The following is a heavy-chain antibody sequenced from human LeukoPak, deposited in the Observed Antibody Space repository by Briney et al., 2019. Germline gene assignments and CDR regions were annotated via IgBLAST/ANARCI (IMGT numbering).Heavy chain of an antibody. Sequence: SQTLSLTCTVSGGSISSGSYYWSWIRQPAGKGLEWIGRIYTSGSTNYNPSLKSRVTMSVDTSKNQFSLKLSSVTAADTAVYYCARVVYGYMELLYMDVWGKGTTVTVSS. D-gene: IGHD1-26*01. J-gene: IGHJ6*03. CDR3: ARVVYGYMELLYMDV. CDR2: IYTSGST. V-gene: IGHV4-61*02. CDR1: GGSISSGSYY.